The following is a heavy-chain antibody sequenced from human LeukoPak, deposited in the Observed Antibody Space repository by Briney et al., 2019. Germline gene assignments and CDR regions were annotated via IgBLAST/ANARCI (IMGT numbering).Heavy chain of an antibody. Sequence: PSETLSLTCTVSGGSISSYYWSWIRQPPGKGLEWIGYIYYSGSTNYNPSLKSRVTISVDTSKNQFSLKLSSVTAADTAVYYCASFPPRYYYDSSGYPGAFDIWGQGTMVTVSS. D-gene: IGHD3-22*01. V-gene: IGHV4-59*08. CDR1: GGSISSYY. CDR3: ASFPPRYYYDSSGYPGAFDI. J-gene: IGHJ3*02. CDR2: IYYSGST.